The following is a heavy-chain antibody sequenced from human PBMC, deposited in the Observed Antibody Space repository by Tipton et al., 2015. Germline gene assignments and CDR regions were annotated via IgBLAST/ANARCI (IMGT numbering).Heavy chain of an antibody. J-gene: IGHJ4*02. CDR3: ARSRYTVTPDS. V-gene: IGHV4-61*01. CDR1: GGSVSSGSYY. D-gene: IGHD4-17*01. CDR2: IYYSGST. Sequence: TLSLTCTVSGGSVSSGSYYWSWIRQPPGKGLEWIGYIYYSGSTNYNPSLKSRVTISVDTSKNQFSLKLSSVTAADTAVYYCARSRYTVTPDSWGQGTLVTVSS.